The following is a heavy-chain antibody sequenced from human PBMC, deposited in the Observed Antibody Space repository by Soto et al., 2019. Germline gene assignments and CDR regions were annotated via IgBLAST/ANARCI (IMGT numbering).Heavy chain of an antibody. CDR2: INPTGGST. J-gene: IGHJ6*02. V-gene: IGHV1-46*01. CDR3: ARTQAVWFGELYYYGMDV. CDR1: GYTFTNYY. D-gene: IGHD3-10*01. Sequence: QVQLVQSGAEMKKPGASVKVSCKASGYTFTNYYIHWVRQAPGQGLEWMGMINPTGGSTSYAQKFQGRVTRTRDRSTSTVYMELSSLRSEDTAIYYCARTQAVWFGELYYYGMDVWGQGTTVTVSS.